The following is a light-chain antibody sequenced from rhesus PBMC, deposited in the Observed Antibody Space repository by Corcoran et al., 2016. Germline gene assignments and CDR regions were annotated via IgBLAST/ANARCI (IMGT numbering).Light chain of an antibody. Sequence: EIVMTQSPATLSLSPGERATLSCRASQSVSSYVAWYQQKPEQAPRLPSYGASSRATGIPDRFSVRGSGTDFTLIFNSLEPEDVGVYYCQQYNNWNSFGQGTKVEIK. CDR2: GAS. CDR1: QSVSSY. J-gene: IGKJ2*01. V-gene: IGKV3S9*01. CDR3: QQYNNWNS.